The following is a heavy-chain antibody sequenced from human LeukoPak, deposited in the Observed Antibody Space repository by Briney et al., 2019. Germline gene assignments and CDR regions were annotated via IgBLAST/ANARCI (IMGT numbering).Heavy chain of an antibody. Sequence: GGSLRLSCAASAFIFSDYSMNWVRQAPGKGLEWVSYISGRSSTIYYADSVKGRFTISRDNAKNLMYLQMNSLRAEDTAVYYCARDRIKSGSYYFDYWGQGTLVTVSS. V-gene: IGHV3-48*01. CDR1: AFIFSDYS. J-gene: IGHJ4*02. CDR3: ARDRIKSGSYYFDY. D-gene: IGHD1-26*01. CDR2: ISGRSSTI.